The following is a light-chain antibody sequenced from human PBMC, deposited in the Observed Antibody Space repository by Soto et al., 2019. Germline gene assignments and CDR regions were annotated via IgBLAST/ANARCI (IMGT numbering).Light chain of an antibody. CDR1: KLGNKY. CDR3: QVWDSSTVI. J-gene: IGLJ2*01. Sequence: YELTQPTSVTVYPGQTASLTCSGDKLGNKYVTWYQQKPGQSPVVVMYQDSKRPSEIPERFSGSNSGNTASLTISGTQAMDEADYYCQVWDSSTVIFGGGTKLTVL. V-gene: IGLV3-1*01. CDR2: QDS.